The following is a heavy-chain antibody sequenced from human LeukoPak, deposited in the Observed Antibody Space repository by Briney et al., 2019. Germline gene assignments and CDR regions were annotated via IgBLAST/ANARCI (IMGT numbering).Heavy chain of an antibody. Sequence: ASVKVSCKASGYTFTSYGISWVRQAPGQGLEWMGWISAYNGNTNYAQKLQGRVTMTTDTSTSTAYMELRSLRSDDTAVYYCARDDDEKCSGGSCYRTFDYWGQGTLVTVSS. CDR1: GYTFTSYG. D-gene: IGHD2-15*01. CDR3: ARDDDEKCSGGSCYRTFDY. CDR2: ISAYNGNT. V-gene: IGHV1-18*01. J-gene: IGHJ4*02.